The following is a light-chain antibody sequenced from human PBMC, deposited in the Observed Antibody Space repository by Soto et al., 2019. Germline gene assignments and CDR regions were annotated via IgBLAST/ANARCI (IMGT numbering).Light chain of an antibody. CDR1: QSATTW. V-gene: IGKV1-5*03. Sequence: DIQMTQSPSTVSASVGDRVTITCRASQSATTWLAWYQQKSGKAPKLLIYKATSLESGVPSRFSGSGSGTEFTLTISGLQPDDFATYYCQQYNSYPRTFGQGTKVEIK. CDR3: QQYNSYPRT. J-gene: IGKJ1*01. CDR2: KAT.